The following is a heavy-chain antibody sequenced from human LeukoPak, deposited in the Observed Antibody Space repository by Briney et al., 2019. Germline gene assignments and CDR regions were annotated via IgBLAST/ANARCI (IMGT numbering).Heavy chain of an antibody. CDR1: GFTFSSYG. Sequence: PGGSLRLSCAASGFTFSSYGMHWVRQAPGKGLEWVAVIWYDGSNKYYADSVKGRFTISRDNSKNTLHLQMNSLRAEDTAVYYCAKGLARLLDYWGQGTLVTVSS. V-gene: IGHV3-33*06. CDR2: IWYDGSNK. D-gene: IGHD6-6*01. J-gene: IGHJ4*02. CDR3: AKGLARLLDY.